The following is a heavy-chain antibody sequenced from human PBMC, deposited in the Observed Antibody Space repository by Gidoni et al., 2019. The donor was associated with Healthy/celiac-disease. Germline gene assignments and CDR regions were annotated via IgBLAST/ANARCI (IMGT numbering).Heavy chain of an antibody. Sequence: QVQLVQSGAEVKKPGSSVKVSCKASGGTFSSYAISWVRQAPGQGLEWMGGIIPIFGTANYAQKFQGRVTITADESTSTAYMELSSLRSEDTAVYYCARVFGPTSIAARGGFDYWGQGTLVTVSS. CDR2: IIPIFGTA. CDR3: ARVFGPTSIAARGGFDY. D-gene: IGHD6-6*01. J-gene: IGHJ4*02. CDR1: GGTFSSYA. V-gene: IGHV1-69*01.